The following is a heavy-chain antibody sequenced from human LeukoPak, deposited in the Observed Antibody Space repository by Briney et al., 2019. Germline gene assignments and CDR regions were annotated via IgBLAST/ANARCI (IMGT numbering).Heavy chain of an antibody. CDR1: GFSLTTYG. V-gene: IGHV3-30*02. Sequence: PGGSPRLSCVASGFSLTTYGMLWVRQAPGKGLQWVAFMRSDGTSKYYGDSVEGRFTISRDNSKSTLYLLMNSLSAEDTGFYYCAKDRPIKGGFDPWGQGTPVTV. CDR3: AKDRPIKGGFDP. D-gene: IGHD3-16*01. CDR2: MRSDGTSK. J-gene: IGHJ5*02.